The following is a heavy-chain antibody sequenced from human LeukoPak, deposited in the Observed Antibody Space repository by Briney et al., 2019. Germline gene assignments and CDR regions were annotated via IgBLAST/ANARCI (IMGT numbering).Heavy chain of an antibody. Sequence: PGGSLRLSCAASGVTFSNAWMSWVRQAPGKGLEWVGRIKSKTDGGTTDYAAPVKGRFTISRDDSKNTLYLQMNSLKTEDTAVYYCTTDEITMVRGVSNFDYWGQGTLVTVSS. J-gene: IGHJ4*02. V-gene: IGHV3-15*01. CDR1: GVTFSNAW. CDR2: IKSKTDGGTT. D-gene: IGHD3-10*01. CDR3: TTDEITMVRGVSNFDY.